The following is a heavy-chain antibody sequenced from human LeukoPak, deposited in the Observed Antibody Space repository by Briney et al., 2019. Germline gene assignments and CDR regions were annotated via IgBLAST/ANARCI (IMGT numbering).Heavy chain of an antibody. D-gene: IGHD3-10*01. CDR2: IYYSGST. CDR3: ARGPISSGSYKSAFDI. Sequence: SETLSLTCTVSGGSISSYYWSWIRQPPGKGLEWIGYIYYSGSTNYNPSLKSRVTISVDTSKNQFSLKLSSVTAADTAVYYCARGPISSGSYKSAFDIWGQGTMVTVSS. CDR1: GGSISSYY. V-gene: IGHV4-59*12. J-gene: IGHJ3*02.